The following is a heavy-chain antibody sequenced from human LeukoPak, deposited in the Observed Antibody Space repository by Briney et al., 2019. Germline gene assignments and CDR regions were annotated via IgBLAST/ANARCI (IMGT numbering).Heavy chain of an antibody. CDR1: GGSISSSSYY. CDR2: IYTSGST. D-gene: IGHD2-2*01. Sequence: SETLSLTCTVSGGSISSSSYYWGWIRQPPGKGLEWIGRIYTSGSTNYNPSLKSRVTMSVDTSKNQFSLKLSSVTAADTAVYSCARDQKFYCSSTSCYPWFDPWGQGTLVTVSS. J-gene: IGHJ5*02. V-gene: IGHV4-39*07. CDR3: ARDQKFYCSSTSCYPWFDP.